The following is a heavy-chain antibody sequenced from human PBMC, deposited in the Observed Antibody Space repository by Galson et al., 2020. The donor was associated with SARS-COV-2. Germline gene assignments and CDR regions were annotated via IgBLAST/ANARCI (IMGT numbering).Heavy chain of an antibody. CDR1: GGSISSYY. CDR2: IYYSGST. D-gene: IGHD3-3*01. Sequence: SQTLSLTCAVSGGSISSYYWSWIRQPPGKGLGWIGYIYYSGSTNHNPSLQSRATIPVDTSKNQFSLKLSSVTAADTAVYYCARMATSTIFGVVITEAAFDIWGQGTMVTVSS. V-gene: IGHV4-59*01. CDR3: ARMATSTIFGVVITEAAFDI. J-gene: IGHJ3*02.